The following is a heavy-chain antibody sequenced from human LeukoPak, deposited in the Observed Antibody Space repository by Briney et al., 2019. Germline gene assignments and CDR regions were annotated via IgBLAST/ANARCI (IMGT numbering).Heavy chain of an antibody. J-gene: IGHJ3*02. CDR2: INPGSGNT. Sequence: ASVKVSCKASGYTFTGYYMHWVRQAPGRRLEWMGWINPGSGNTQNSQKFQGRVTITRDTSASAAYMELSSLRSEDTAVYYCARGGLQLWFSRDAFDIWGQGTLVTVSS. CDR3: ARGGLQLWFSRDAFDI. CDR1: GYTFTGYY. V-gene: IGHV1-3*01. D-gene: IGHD5-18*01.